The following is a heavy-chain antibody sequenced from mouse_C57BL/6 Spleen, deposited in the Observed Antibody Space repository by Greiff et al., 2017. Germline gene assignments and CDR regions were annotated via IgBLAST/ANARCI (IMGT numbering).Heavy chain of an antibody. V-gene: IGHV1-82*01. D-gene: IGHD1-2*01. J-gene: IGHJ2*01. CDR2: IYPGDGDT. CDR3: ARYDYGYYFDY. CDR1: GYAFSSSW. Sequence: QVQLQQPGPELVKPGASVKISCKASGYAFSSSWMNWVKQRPGQGLEWIGRIYPGDGDTNYNGKFKGKATLTADKSSSTAYMQLSSLTSEDSAVYFCARYDYGYYFDYWGQSTTLTVSS.